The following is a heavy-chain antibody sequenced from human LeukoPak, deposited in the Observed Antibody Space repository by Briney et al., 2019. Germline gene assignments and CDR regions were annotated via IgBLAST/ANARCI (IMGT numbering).Heavy chain of an antibody. J-gene: IGHJ6*03. CDR1: GFTFSSYA. D-gene: IGHD6-19*01. V-gene: IGHV3-23*01. CDR2: ISGRGGST. CDR3: ARAIEQWLDGDYYYYYYMDV. Sequence: GGSLRLSCAASGFTFSSYAMSWVRQAPGKGLEWVSAISGRGGSTYYADSVKGRFTISRDNSKNTLYLQMNSLRAEDTAVYYCARAIEQWLDGDYYYYYYMDVWGKGTTVTVSS.